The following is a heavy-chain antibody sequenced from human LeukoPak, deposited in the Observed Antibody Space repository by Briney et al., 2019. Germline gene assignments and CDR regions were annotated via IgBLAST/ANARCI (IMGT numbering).Heavy chain of an antibody. D-gene: IGHD3-10*01. CDR2: ISGSSSST. Sequence: GGSLRLSCAASGFTFSNAWMSWVRQAPGKGLGWVSYISGSSSSTKYADSVKGRFTISRDNARNSLYLQMNSLRAEDTAVYYCAKSSRGSGDTDFWGQGTLVTVSS. CDR3: AKSSRGSGDTDF. V-gene: IGHV3-11*03. J-gene: IGHJ4*02. CDR1: GFTFSNAW.